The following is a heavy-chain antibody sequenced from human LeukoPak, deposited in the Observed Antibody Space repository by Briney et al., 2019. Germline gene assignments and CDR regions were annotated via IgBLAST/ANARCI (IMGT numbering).Heavy chain of an antibody. Sequence: SETLSLTCTVSGGSISSSSYYWGWIRQPPGKGLEWIGTIYYSGRTYYNPSLSSRVTISVDTSKNQFSLKLSSVTAADTAVYYCAKVGVFGYCASVACYSPFDSWGQGTLVTVSS. CDR1: GGSISSSSYY. V-gene: IGHV4-39*07. CDR3: AKVGVFGYCASVACYSPFDS. J-gene: IGHJ4*02. D-gene: IGHD2-15*01. CDR2: IYYSGRT.